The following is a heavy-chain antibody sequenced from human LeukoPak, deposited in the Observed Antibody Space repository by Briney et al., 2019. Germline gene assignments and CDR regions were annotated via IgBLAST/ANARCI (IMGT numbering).Heavy chain of an antibody. CDR2: ISYSGST. J-gene: IGHJ4*02. D-gene: IGHD5-24*01. CDR1: GASISSGGYY. V-gene: IGHV4-31*03. CDR3: ASLKEWLLED. Sequence: PSETLSVTCTVSGASISSGGYYWSWIRQHPGKGLEWIGYISYSGSTYYNPSLKSRVTISVDTSKNRFSLELSSVTAADTAVYYCASLKEWLLEDWGQGTLVTVSS.